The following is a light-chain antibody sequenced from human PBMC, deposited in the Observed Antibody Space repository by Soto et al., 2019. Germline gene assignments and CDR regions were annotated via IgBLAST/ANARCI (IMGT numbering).Light chain of an antibody. V-gene: IGKV1-12*01. CDR1: QGINKW. CDR2: GTA. Sequence: DIQMTQSPSSVSASVGDVVTITCRASQGINKWVAWYQQKPGNAPKLLIYGTASLQSGVPSRFSGSGSVIDFSLTNSSLQPEDFATEACQQANSCPWMVGQVTKVEI. CDR3: QQANSCPWM. J-gene: IGKJ1*01.